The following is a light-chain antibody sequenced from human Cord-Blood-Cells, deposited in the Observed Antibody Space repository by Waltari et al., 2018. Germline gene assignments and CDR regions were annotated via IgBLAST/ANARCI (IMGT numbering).Light chain of an antibody. CDR3: QQYNNWPSIT. Sequence: EIVMTQSPATLSVSPGERATLSCRASQSVSSNLAWYQQKPGQAPTLLIFGASTRATGIPARCSGSGSGTEFTLTISSLQSEDFAVYYCQQYNNWPSITFGQGTRLEIK. CDR2: GAS. J-gene: IGKJ5*01. CDR1: QSVSSN. V-gene: IGKV3-15*01.